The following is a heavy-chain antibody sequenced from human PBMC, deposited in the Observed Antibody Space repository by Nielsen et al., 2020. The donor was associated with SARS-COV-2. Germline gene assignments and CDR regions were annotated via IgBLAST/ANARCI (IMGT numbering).Heavy chain of an antibody. Sequence: SETLSLTCSVSGGSLSTYHWSWIRQPPGKGLEWIGHIYYTGSTSYNPSLKSRVTISVDTSRNQFSLKLTSVTADDTAVYYCARDSSGTYRRVDYWGQGTLVTVSS. CDR1: GGSLSTYH. D-gene: IGHD3-22*01. V-gene: IGHV4-59*01. J-gene: IGHJ4*02. CDR2: IYYTGST. CDR3: ARDSSGTYRRVDY.